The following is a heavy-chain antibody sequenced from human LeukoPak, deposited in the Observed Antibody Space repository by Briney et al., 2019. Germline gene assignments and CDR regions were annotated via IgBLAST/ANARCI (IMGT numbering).Heavy chain of an antibody. CDR3: ARVHYDSSDYTGRFDP. Sequence: PSETLSLTCTVSGGSISSGGYYWSWIRQHPGKGLEWIGYIYYSGSTNYNPSLKSRVTISVDTSKNQFSLKLSSVTAADTAVYYCARVHYDSSDYTGRFDPWGQGTLVTVSS. V-gene: IGHV4-31*03. CDR1: GGSISSGGYY. D-gene: IGHD3-22*01. CDR2: IYYSGST. J-gene: IGHJ5*02.